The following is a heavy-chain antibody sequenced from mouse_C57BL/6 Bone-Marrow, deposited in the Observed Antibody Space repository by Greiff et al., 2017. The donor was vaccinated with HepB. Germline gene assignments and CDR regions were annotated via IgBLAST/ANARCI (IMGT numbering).Heavy chain of an antibody. J-gene: IGHJ4*01. V-gene: IGHV1-64*01. CDR3: AYYYGIYYYAMDY. CDR2: IHPNSGST. D-gene: IGHD1-1*01. Sequence: QVQLQQPGAELVKPGASVKLSCKASGYTFTSYWMHWVKQRPGQGLEWIGMIHPNSGSTNYNEKFKSKATLTVDKSSSTAYMQLSSLTSEDSAVYYCAYYYGIYYYAMDYWGQGTSVTVSS. CDR1: GYTFTSYW.